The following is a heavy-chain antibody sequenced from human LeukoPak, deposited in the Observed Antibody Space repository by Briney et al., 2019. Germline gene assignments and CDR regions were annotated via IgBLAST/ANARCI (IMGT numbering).Heavy chain of an antibody. J-gene: IGHJ4*02. V-gene: IGHV3-72*01. CDR2: ARNRVQSYRT. CDR1: GFIFSEHY. CDR3: VRGAYCSGPSCPDPFHN. D-gene: IGHD2-15*01. Sequence: GGSLRLSCAASGFIFSEHYMDWVRQTPGKGLEWIARARNRVQSYRTEYAASVKGRFTISRDDSTNSLSLQMNGLKNEDTAMYYCVRGAYCSGPSCPDPFHNWGQGTLVTAS.